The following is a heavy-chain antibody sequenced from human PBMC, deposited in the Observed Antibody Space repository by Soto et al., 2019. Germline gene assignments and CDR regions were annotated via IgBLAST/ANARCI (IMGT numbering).Heavy chain of an antibody. D-gene: IGHD2-21*02. Sequence: SVKVSCKASGGTFSSYAISWVRQAPGQGLEWMGGIIPIFGTANYAQKFQGRVTITADESTSTAYMELSSLRSEDTAVYYCARAGTYCGGDCYFLFDYWGQGTLVTVSS. CDR3: ARAGTYCGGDCYFLFDY. CDR1: GGTFSSYA. J-gene: IGHJ4*02. V-gene: IGHV1-69*13. CDR2: IIPIFGTA.